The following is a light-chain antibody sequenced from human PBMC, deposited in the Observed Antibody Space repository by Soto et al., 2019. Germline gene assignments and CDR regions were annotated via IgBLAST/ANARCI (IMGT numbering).Light chain of an antibody. V-gene: IGLV3-21*02. J-gene: IGLJ3*02. CDR2: DDR. Sequence: SYELTQPPSVSVAPGQTARITCGGDNIGIKSVHWYQQKPGQAPVMVIYDDRDRPSGIPERFSGSKSGASGLLTITGLRPEDEADYYCQSFDGRLDNWVFGGGTKLTVL. CDR3: QSFDGRLDNWV. CDR1: NIGIKS.